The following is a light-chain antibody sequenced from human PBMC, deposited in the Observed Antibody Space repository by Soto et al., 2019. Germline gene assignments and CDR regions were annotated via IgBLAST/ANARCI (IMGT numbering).Light chain of an antibody. J-gene: IGKJ4*02. V-gene: IGKV3-11*01. Sequence: EIVLTQSPATLSLSPGERATLSCRASQSVSSYLAWYQQKPVQAPRLLIYDASNRATGIPARFSGSGSGTDFTLTISRLEPEDFAVYFCQQYGTSPRTFGGGTKVDIK. CDR1: QSVSSY. CDR3: QQYGTSPRT. CDR2: DAS.